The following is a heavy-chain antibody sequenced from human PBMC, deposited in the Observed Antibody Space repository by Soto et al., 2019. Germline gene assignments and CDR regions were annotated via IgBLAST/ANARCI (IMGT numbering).Heavy chain of an antibody. CDR1: GGSISTVDYW. J-gene: IGHJ4*02. CDR2: IYDGGRT. Sequence: QVQLQESGPGLVKPSQTLSLTCTVSGGSISTVDYWWSWIRQSPDMGLEWIGHIYDGGRTYNNPSLVSRVTMSVDTSKSQLSLPLSSVSAADTAVYYCARGPSGDKVDSWGQGTLVTVSS. V-gene: IGHV4-30-4*01. CDR3: ARGPSGDKVDS. D-gene: IGHD7-27*01.